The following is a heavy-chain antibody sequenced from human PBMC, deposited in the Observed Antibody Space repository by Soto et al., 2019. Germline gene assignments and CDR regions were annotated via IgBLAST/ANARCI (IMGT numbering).Heavy chain of an antibody. CDR3: VRDRPHNWFDP. D-gene: IGHD6-6*01. V-gene: IGHV3-74*01. J-gene: IGHJ5*02. CDR1: GFTFSSYW. Sequence: EVQLVESGGGLVQPGGSLRLSCAASGFTFSSYWMHWVRQVPGKGSMWVSRIETDGSRTTYADSVKGRFTISRDNAKNMVYLQMNSLRAEDTAVYYCVRDRPHNWFDPWGQGTLVTVSS. CDR2: IETDGSRT.